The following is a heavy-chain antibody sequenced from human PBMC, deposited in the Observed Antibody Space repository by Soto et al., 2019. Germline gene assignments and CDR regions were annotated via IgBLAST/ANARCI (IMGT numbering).Heavy chain of an antibody. V-gene: IGHV1-69*01. CDR3: ARERDCDSSGYPLYYFDY. D-gene: IGHD3-22*01. CDR2: IIPIFGTA. CDR1: GGTFSSYA. Sequence: QVQLVQSGAEVKKPGSSVKVSCKASGGTFSSYAISWVRQAPGQGLEWMGGIIPIFGTANYAQKFQGRVTITADESTSTAYMELSSLRSEDTAVYYCARERDCDSSGYPLYYFDYWGQGTLVTVSS. J-gene: IGHJ4*02.